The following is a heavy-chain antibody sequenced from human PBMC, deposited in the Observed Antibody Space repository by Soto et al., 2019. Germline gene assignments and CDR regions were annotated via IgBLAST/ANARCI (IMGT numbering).Heavy chain of an antibody. CDR1: GGSISSYY. V-gene: IGHV4-59*01. CDR2: IYYSGST. CDR3: ARWRSGWYFNY. J-gene: IGHJ4*02. Sequence: PSETLSLTCTVSGGSISSYYWSWIRQPPGKGLEWIGYIYYSGSTNYNPSLKSRVTISVDTSKNQFSLKLSSVTAADTAVYYCARWRSGWYFNYWGQGTLVTVSS. D-gene: IGHD1-26*01.